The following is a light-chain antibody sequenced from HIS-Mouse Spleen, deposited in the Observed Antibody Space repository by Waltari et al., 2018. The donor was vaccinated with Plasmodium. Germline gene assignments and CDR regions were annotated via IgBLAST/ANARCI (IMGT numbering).Light chain of an antibody. CDR1: SIDVGGYNF. Sequence: QSALTQPRSVSGSPGQSVPISCTGTSIDVGGYNFVSWYQQHPGKAPKLMIYDFSKRPSGVPDRFSGSKSGNTASLTISGLQAEDEADYYYCSYAGSYTLVFGGGTKLTVL. J-gene: IGLJ2*01. CDR3: CSYAGSYTLV. CDR2: DFS. V-gene: IGLV2-11*01.